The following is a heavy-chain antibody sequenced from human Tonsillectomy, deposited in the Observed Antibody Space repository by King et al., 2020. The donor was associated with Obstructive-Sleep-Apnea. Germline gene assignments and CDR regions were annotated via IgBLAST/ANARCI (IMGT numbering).Heavy chain of an antibody. V-gene: IGHV3-33*01. CDR3: ARVDTYYYGSGSYTHLDY. CDR1: GFTFSSYG. Sequence: VQLVESGGGVVQPGRSLRLSCAASGFTFSSYGMHWVRQAPGKGLEWVAVIWYDGSNKYYADSVKVRFTISRDNSKNTLYLQMNSLRAEDTAVYYCARVDTYYYGSGSYTHLDYWGQGTLVTVSS. D-gene: IGHD3-10*01. CDR2: IWYDGSNK. J-gene: IGHJ4*02.